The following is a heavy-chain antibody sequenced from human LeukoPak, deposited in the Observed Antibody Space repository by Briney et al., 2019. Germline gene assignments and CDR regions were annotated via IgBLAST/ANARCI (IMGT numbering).Heavy chain of an antibody. CDR2: IIPIFGTA. CDR1: GGTFSSYA. V-gene: IGHV1-69*13. D-gene: IGHD4-23*01. J-gene: IGHJ4*02. Sequence: SVKVSCKASGGTFSSYAISWVRQAPGQGLEWMGGIIPIFGTANYAQKFQGRVTITADESMSTAYMELSSLRSEDTAVYYCARGWLAETTVVTPYNYWGQGTLVTVSS. CDR3: ARGWLAETTVVTPYNY.